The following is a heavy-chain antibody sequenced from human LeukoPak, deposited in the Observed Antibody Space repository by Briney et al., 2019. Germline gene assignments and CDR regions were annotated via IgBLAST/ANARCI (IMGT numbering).Heavy chain of an antibody. CDR2: IYTTGST. J-gene: IGHJ4*02. CDR3: ARAGYTISYYSLDY. Sequence: SETLSLTCTVSGGSLNSYYWGWIRQPAGKGLEWIGRIYTTGSTNYSPSLESRVTMSVDTSKNQFSLKLTSVTAADTAMYYCARAGYTISYYSLDYWGQGTLATVSS. D-gene: IGHD1-26*01. CDR1: GGSLNSYY. V-gene: IGHV4-4*07.